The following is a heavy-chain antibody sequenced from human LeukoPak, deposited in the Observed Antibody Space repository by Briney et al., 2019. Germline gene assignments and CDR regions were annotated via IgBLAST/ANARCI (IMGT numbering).Heavy chain of an antibody. CDR3: ARDGHTYYDGLCYFDY. J-gene: IGHJ4*02. Sequence: GGSLRLSCAASGFTFSSYAMNWVRQAPGKGLECVSSISGSGGNTYYANSVKGRFTISRDNSKSTLYLQMNSLRAEDTAVYYCARDGHTYYDGLCYFDYWGQGTLVTVSS. V-gene: IGHV3-23*01. CDR1: GFTFSSYA. CDR2: ISGSGGNT. D-gene: IGHD3-22*01.